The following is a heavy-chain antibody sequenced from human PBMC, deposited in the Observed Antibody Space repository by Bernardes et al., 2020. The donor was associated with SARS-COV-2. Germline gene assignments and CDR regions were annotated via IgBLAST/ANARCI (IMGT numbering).Heavy chain of an antibody. D-gene: IGHD3-22*01. CDR2: ISGGAEMT. J-gene: IGHJ6*02. V-gene: IGHV3-23*01. CDR3: AKDAYHVYYDSAGYFDF. Sequence: GGSLRLSCVVSGFTFGSRAMSWLRQAPGRGLEWVSSISGGAEMTYYADSVKGRFTISRDNSKNTLYLQMDSLATEDTAIYSCAKDAYHVYYDSAGYFDFWGQGTTVTVSS. CDR1: GFTFGSRA.